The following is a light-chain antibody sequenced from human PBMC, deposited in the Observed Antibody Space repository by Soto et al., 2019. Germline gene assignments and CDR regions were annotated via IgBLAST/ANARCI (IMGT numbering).Light chain of an antibody. CDR2: GAT. CDR1: QSVARSY. Sequence: EIVLTQSPGSLSLSPGERATLSCRASQSVARSYLAWYQQKPGQAPRLLIYGATNRASGIPDRFTGSGSGTDFVLTISRLEPEDFAVYYCQYCALSSFPFGPGTKVDIK. V-gene: IGKV3-20*01. J-gene: IGKJ3*01. CDR3: QYCALSSFP.